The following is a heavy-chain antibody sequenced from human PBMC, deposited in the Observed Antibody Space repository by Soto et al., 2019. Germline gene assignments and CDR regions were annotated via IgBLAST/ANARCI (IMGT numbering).Heavy chain of an antibody. V-gene: IGHV4-31*03. J-gene: IGHJ6*03. CDR3: ARSEYMYDVEPMIYYYYHMYV. CDR1: GGSISSGGYY. D-gene: IGHD6-6*01. CDR2: IYYSGST. Sequence: QVQLQESGPGLVKPSQTLSLTCTVSGGSISSGGYYWSWIRQHPGKGLEWIGYIYYSGSTYYNPSLKGRVTISVDTSKNQFSLKLSSVTAADTAVYYCARSEYMYDVEPMIYYYYHMYVWGKGTTVTVSS.